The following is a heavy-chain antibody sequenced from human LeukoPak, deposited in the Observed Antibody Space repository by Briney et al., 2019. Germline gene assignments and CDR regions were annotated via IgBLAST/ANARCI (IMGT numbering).Heavy chain of an antibody. CDR1: GYTFSSYG. CDR2: ISPYNGNT. D-gene: IGHD3-22*01. Sequence: ASVKVSCKASGYTFSSYGFNWVRQAPGQGLEWMGWISPYNGNTYYAQNLQGRVTMTTDTSTSTAYMELRSLRSDDTAVYYCASLVVVIKGDAFDIWGRGTMVTVSS. CDR3: ASLVVVIKGDAFDI. J-gene: IGHJ3*02. V-gene: IGHV1-18*01.